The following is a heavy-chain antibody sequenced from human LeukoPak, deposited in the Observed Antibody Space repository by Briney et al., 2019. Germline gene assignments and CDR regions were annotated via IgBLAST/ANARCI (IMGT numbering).Heavy chain of an antibody. J-gene: IGHJ6*02. Sequence: WETLSLTCTVSGVSISSSSDYWGWLRQPPGKGLEWIGSIYYSGSTYYNPSLKSRVTISVDTSKNQFSLKLSSGTAADTAVYYCARAPGLLPYCYYGMDVWGQGTMVTVSS. CDR3: ARAPGLLPYCYYGMDV. CDR2: IYYSGST. D-gene: IGHD3-22*01. V-gene: IGHV4-39*07. CDR1: GVSISSSSDY.